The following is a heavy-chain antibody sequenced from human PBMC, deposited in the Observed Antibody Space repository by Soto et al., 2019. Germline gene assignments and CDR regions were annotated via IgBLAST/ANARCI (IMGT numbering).Heavy chain of an antibody. J-gene: IGHJ4*02. Sequence: PGGSLRLSCAGSGFIFSSFSMSWVRQAPGKGLEWVSGINDNGGTTYYADPVKGRFAISRDNSKSTLYLQMNTLRAEYSGVYYCARGGIGWHGFEYWGQGALVTVSS. D-gene: IGHD6-19*01. CDR3: ARGGIGWHGFEY. CDR2: INDNGGTT. V-gene: IGHV3-23*01. CDR1: GFIFSSFS.